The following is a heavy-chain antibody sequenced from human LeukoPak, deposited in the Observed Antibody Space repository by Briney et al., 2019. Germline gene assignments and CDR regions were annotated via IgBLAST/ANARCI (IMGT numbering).Heavy chain of an antibody. CDR3: ATAFTRMVRGVIPFAFDY. V-gene: IGHV1-24*01. CDR1: GYTLTELS. D-gene: IGHD3-10*01. Sequence: GASVKVSCKVPGYTLTELSMHWVRQAPGKGLEWMGGFDPEDGETIYAQKFQGRVTMTEDTSTDTAYMELSSLRSEDTAVYYCATAFTRMVRGVIPFAFDYWGQGTLVTVSS. CDR2: FDPEDGET. J-gene: IGHJ4*02.